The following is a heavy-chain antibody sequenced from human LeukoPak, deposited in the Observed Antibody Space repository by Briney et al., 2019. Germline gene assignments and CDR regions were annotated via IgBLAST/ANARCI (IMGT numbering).Heavy chain of an antibody. CDR3: ARHRVPYYYDSSGYNYFDY. CDR1: GGSISSYY. D-gene: IGHD3-22*01. CDR2: IFYSGRT. V-gene: IGHV4-59*01. Sequence: PSETLSLTCTVSGGSISSYYWNWIRQPPGKGLEWIGYIFYSGRTSYNPSLKSRVTLSVDTSKNWFSLRLTSVTAADTAVYYCARHRVPYYYDSSGYNYFDYWGQGTLVTVSS. J-gene: IGHJ4*02.